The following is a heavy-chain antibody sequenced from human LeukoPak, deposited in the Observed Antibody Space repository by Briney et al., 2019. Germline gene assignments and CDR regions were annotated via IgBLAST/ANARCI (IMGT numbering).Heavy chain of an antibody. CDR3: ARSRITMVRGVAQFDP. V-gene: IGHV4-59*08. Sequence: PSETLSLTCTVSGGSISSYYWSWIRQPPGKGLEWIGYIYYSGSTNYNTSLKSRVTISVDTSKNQFSLKLSSVTAADTAVYYCARSRITMVRGVAQFDPWGQGTLVTVSS. D-gene: IGHD3-10*01. CDR2: IYYSGST. CDR1: GGSISSYY. J-gene: IGHJ5*02.